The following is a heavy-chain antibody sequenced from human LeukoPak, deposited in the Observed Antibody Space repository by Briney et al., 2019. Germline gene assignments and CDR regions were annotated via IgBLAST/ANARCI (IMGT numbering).Heavy chain of an antibody. CDR1: GGSFSGYY. CDR3: SFSGYTYDY. V-gene: IGHV4-31*11. Sequence: SETLSLTCAVYGGSFSGYYWSWIRQHPGKGLEWIGYIYYSGSTYYNPSLKSRVTISVDTSKNQFSLKLSSVTAADTAVYYCSFSGYTYDYWGQGTLVTVSS. CDR2: IYYSGST. J-gene: IGHJ4*02. D-gene: IGHD3-22*01.